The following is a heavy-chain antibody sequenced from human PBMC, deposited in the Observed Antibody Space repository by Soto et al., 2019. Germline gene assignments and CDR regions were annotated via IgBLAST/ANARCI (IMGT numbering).Heavy chain of an antibody. CDR3: ARYRSGSYFYPRRMDYYYYGMDV. V-gene: IGHV3-48*02. J-gene: IGHJ6*02. CDR1: GFTFSSYS. D-gene: IGHD1-26*01. Sequence: EVQLVESGGGLVQPGGSLRLSCAASGFTFSSYSMNWVHQAPGKGLERVSYISSSSSTIYYADSVKGRFTISRDNAKNSQYLQMNSLRDEDTAVYYCARYRSGSYFYPRRMDYYYYGMDVWGQGTTVTVSS. CDR2: ISSSSSTI.